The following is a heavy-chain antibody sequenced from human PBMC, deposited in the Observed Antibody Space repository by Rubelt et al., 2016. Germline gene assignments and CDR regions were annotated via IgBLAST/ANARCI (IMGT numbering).Heavy chain of an antibody. V-gene: IGHV7-4-1*02. J-gene: IGHJ4*02. CDR3: ARDPRSWQGWLH. D-gene: IGHD6-13*01. CDR2: INTNTGNP. Sequence: QVQLVQSGSELKKPGASVKVSCKASGYTFTSYAMNWVRQAPGQGLEWMGWINTNTGNPTYAQGLAGRFVFSLATASSTAHLQISSLKAEDTAVYYCARDPRSWQGWLHWGQGTLVTVSS. CDR1: GYTFTSYA.